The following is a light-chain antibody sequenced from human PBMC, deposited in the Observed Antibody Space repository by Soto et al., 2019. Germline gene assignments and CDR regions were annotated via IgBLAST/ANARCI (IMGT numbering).Light chain of an antibody. CDR1: QTMSTY. Sequence: DLQMTQSPPSLSASVGDRVTITCRASQTMSTYLNWYQQKPGKAPKLLIYAASSLQSGVPSTFSGSGSGTDFTLTISSLQPEDFATYYCQQSYRFPWTFGQGTKVEVE. J-gene: IGKJ1*01. CDR2: AAS. V-gene: IGKV1-39*01. CDR3: QQSYRFPWT.